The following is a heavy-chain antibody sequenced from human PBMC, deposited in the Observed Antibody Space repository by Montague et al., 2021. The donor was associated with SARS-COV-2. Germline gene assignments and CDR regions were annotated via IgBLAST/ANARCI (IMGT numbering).Heavy chain of an antibody. CDR2: IYHSGTT. CDR3: ARDRTFRDGYLDAFEI. Sequence: SETLSLTCTVSGYSISSGYYWGWIRKFPGKGPEWIGSIYHSGTTYYNPSLKSRVTISVDTSKNQFSLKMYSVTAADTAQFYCARDRTFRDGYLDAFEIWGQGTMVTLSS. V-gene: IGHV4-38-2*02. J-gene: IGHJ3*02. CDR1: GYSISSGYY. D-gene: IGHD5-24*01.